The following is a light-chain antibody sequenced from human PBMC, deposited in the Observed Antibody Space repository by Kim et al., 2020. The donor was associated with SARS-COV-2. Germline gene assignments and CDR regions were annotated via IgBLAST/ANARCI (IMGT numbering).Light chain of an antibody. V-gene: IGKV1-5*03. CDR1: QSISTW. CDR3: QQYSSFST. CDR2: KAS. J-gene: IGKJ1*01. Sequence: DIQMTQSPSTLSASVGDRVTITCRASQSISTWLAWYQQKSGKVPKLLIDKASSLASGVPSRFSGSGSGTEFTLTISSLQPDDFATYYCQQYSSFSTFGQGTKVDIK.